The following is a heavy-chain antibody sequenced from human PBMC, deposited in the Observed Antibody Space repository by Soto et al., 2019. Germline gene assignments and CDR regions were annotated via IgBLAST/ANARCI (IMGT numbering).Heavy chain of an antibody. CDR3: ARRLYGIAAHPPDY. J-gene: IGHJ4*02. V-gene: IGHV4-59*08. D-gene: IGHD6-6*01. CDR1: GGSISSYS. Sequence: SETLSLTCTVSGGSISSYSWSWIRQPPGKGLEWIGYIYYSGSANYSPSLKSRVTMSVDKSKNQFSLKLSSVTAADTAVYYCARRLYGIAAHPPDYWGQGTLVTVSS. CDR2: IYYSGSA.